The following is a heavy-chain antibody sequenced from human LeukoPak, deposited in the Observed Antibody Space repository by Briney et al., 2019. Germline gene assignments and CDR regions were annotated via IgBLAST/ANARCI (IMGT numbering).Heavy chain of an antibody. J-gene: IGHJ6*03. CDR3: ARGPNYDILTGYLPTYYYYYMDV. V-gene: IGHV4-4*07. CDR1: GGSISSYY. CDR2: IYTSGST. D-gene: IGHD3-9*01. Sequence: SETLSLTCTVSGGSISSYYWSWIRQPAGKGLEWIGRIYTSGSTNYNPSLKSRVTMSVDTSKNQFSLKLSSVTAADTAVYYCARGPNYDILTGYLPTYYYYYMDVWGKGTTVTISS.